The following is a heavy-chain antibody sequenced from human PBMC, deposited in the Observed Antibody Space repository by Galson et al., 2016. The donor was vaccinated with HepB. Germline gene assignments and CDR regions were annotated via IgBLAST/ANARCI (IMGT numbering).Heavy chain of an antibody. J-gene: IGHJ4*02. CDR2: IYYSGST. V-gene: IGHV4-31*02. CDR3: SRDYYDSSGYYYLDY. D-gene: IGHD3-22*01. Sequence: WVRQHPGKGLEWIGYIYYSGSTYYNPSLKSRVTISVDTSKNQFSLKLSSVTAADTAVYYCSRDYYDSSGYYYLDYWGQGTLVTVSS.